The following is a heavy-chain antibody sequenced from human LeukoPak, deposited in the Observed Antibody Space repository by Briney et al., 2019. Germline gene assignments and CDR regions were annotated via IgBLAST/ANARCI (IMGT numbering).Heavy chain of an antibody. D-gene: IGHD1-1*01. V-gene: IGHV4-61*02. CDR2: IGTSGGT. J-gene: IGHJ5*02. CDR1: GDSIISDVYY. CDR3: ARWNREIRWYDP. Sequence: SQTLSLTCTISGDSIISDVYYWSWIRQPAGKGLERIGRIGTSGGTNYDPSLKSRLTISLDTSKNEFSLTVSSVTAADTAVYYCARWNREIRWYDPWGQGTLVTVSS.